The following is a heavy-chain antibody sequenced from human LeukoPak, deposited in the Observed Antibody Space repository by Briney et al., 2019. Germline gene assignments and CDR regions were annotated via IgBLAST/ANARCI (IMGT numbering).Heavy chain of an antibody. Sequence: ASVTVSCKASGGTFSSYAISWVRQAPGQGLEWMGGIIPIFGTANYAQKFQGRVTITADESTSTAYMELSSLRSEDTAVYYCATSITMIGRNWFDPWGQGTLVTVSS. CDR2: IIPIFGTA. D-gene: IGHD3-22*01. CDR3: ATSITMIGRNWFDP. V-gene: IGHV1-69*01. J-gene: IGHJ5*02. CDR1: GGTFSSYA.